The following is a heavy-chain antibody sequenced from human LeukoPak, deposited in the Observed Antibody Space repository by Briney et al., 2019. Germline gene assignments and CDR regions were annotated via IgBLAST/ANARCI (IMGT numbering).Heavy chain of an antibody. V-gene: IGHV1-2*02. CDR2: INPNSGGT. D-gene: IGHD3-10*01. CDR3: ARELYGSGSYFSAFDI. Sequence: GASVKVPCKASGYTFTGYYMHWVRQAPGQGLEWMGWINPNSGGTNYAQKFQGRVTMTRDTSISTAYMELSRLRFDDTAVYYCARELYGSGSYFSAFDIWGQGTMVTVSS. CDR1: GYTFTGYY. J-gene: IGHJ3*02.